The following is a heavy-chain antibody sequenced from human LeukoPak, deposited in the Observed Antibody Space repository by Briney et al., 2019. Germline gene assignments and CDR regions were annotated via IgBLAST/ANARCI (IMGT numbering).Heavy chain of an antibody. CDR3: ARDRHCVNGLCHNSPGMDV. J-gene: IGHJ6*02. CDR1: GFIFSNYG. Sequence: GGSLRLSCAASGFIFSNYGMHWVRQAPGKGLEWVADIWFDGKNEHFAASVKGRFTISRDNSKKTMYLQINSLRAEDTAVYYCARDRHCVNGLCHNSPGMDVWGRGTTVTVSS. V-gene: IGHV3-33*01. D-gene: IGHD2-8*01. CDR2: IWFDGKNE.